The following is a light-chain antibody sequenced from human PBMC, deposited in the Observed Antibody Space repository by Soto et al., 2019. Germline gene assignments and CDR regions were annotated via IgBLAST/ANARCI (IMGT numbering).Light chain of an antibody. Sequence: EIVMTQSPATLSVSPGERATLSCRASQSVSSNLAWYQQKPGQAPRLLIYGASTRATGIPARFSGSGSGTEFTLIISSLQSEDFGVYYCQHYNKWPWTFGQGTKVDIK. CDR2: GAS. V-gene: IGKV3D-15*01. J-gene: IGKJ1*01. CDR3: QHYNKWPWT. CDR1: QSVSSN.